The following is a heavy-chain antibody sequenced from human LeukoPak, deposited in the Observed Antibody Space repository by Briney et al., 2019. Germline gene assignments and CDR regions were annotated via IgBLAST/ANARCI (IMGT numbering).Heavy chain of an antibody. J-gene: IGHJ6*02. CDR3: GRRYCRSNSCYFGPSYYGKDG. Sequence: SETLSLTCAVYGGSFSGYYWSWIRQPPGKGLEWIGEINHSGSTNYNPSLKSRVTISVDTSKNQFSLKLSSVTAADTAVYYCGRRYCRSNSCYFGPSYYGKDGWGQGTTVTVSS. D-gene: IGHD2-2*01. CDR2: INHSGST. V-gene: IGHV4-34*01. CDR1: GGSFSGYY.